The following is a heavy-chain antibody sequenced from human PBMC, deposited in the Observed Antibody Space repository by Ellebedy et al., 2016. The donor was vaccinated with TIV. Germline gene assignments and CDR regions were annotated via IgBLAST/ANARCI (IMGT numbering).Heavy chain of an antibody. V-gene: IGHV4-30-2*01. Sequence: SETLSLTCAVSGVTMSRGGYSWNWIRHPPGKGLEWIGNVYHTGSAYYNESLRSRLTISVDGSKNHFSLDLRSVTAADTAVYYCARVDGYGYFDSWGQGILVTVSS. CDR3: ARVDGYGYFDS. CDR1: GVTMSRGGYS. CDR2: VYHTGSA. D-gene: IGHD2-15*01. J-gene: IGHJ4*02.